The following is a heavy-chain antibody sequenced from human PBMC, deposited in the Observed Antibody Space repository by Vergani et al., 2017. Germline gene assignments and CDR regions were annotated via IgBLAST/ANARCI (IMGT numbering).Heavy chain of an antibody. V-gene: IGHV1-2*02. CDR1: EYSFIGYH. Sequence: QVQLVQSGAEVRKPGASVTVSCKTSEYSFIGYHIHWVRQAPGQGLEWMGRINPKTGDTIYAQNFQDRDSMTRETSITTADMELRRLRSDDTAVYYCARDGSSYDPLFDYWGQGTLVTVSS. D-gene: IGHD2-15*01. CDR3: ARDGSSYDPLFDY. CDR2: INPKTGDT. J-gene: IGHJ4*02.